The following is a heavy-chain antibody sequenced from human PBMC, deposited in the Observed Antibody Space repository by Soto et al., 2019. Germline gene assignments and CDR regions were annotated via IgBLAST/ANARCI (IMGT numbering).Heavy chain of an antibody. CDR1: GGTFSSYA. D-gene: IGHD3-22*01. Sequence: SVKVSCKASGGTFSSYAISWVRQAPGQGLEWMGGIIPIFGTANYAQKFQGRVTITADKSTSTAYMELSSLRSEDTAVYYCASSYTNITTSAWFDPWGQGTLVTVSS. CDR2: IIPIFGTA. V-gene: IGHV1-69*06. CDR3: ASSYTNITTSAWFDP. J-gene: IGHJ5*02.